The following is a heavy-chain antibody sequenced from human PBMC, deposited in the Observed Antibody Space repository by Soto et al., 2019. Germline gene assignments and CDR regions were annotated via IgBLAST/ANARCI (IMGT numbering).Heavy chain of an antibody. CDR2: INPNNGVT. CDR1: GYTFTGSS. Sequence: ASVKVSCKASGYTFTGSSLHWVRQAPGQRLEWMGWINPNNGVTNYAQKFQGRVAMTRDTSISTAHMELSRLTSDDTAVYYCARVQLELMRDAFDIWGQGTMVTVSS. J-gene: IGHJ3*02. CDR3: ARVQLELMRDAFDI. V-gene: IGHV1-2*02. D-gene: IGHD1-1*01.